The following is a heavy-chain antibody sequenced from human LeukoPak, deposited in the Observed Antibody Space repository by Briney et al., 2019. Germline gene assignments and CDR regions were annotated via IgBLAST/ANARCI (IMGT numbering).Heavy chain of an antibody. J-gene: IGHJ6*04. Sequence: GGSLRLSCAASGFTFSSYSMNWVRQAPGKGLEWVSSINSSSGYIYYADSVKGRFTISRDNAKNSLYLQMNSLRAEDTAVYYCAELGITMIGGVWGKGTTVTISS. CDR3: AELGITMIGGV. D-gene: IGHD3-10*02. CDR2: INSSSGYI. V-gene: IGHV3-21*01. CDR1: GFTFSSYS.